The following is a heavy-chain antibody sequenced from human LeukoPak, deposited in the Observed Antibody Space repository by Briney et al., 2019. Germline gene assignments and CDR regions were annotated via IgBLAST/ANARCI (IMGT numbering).Heavy chain of an antibody. D-gene: IGHD5-18*01. CDR2: ISAYNGNT. CDR3: ARDPAYSYGYRAGMDV. CDR1: GGTFSSYA. V-gene: IGHV1-18*01. J-gene: IGHJ6*02. Sequence: ASVKVSCKASGGTFSSYAISWVRQAPGQGLEWMGWISAYNGNTNYAQKLQGRVTMTTDTSTSTAYMELRSLRSDDTAVYYCARDPAYSYGYRAGMDVWGQGTTVTVSS.